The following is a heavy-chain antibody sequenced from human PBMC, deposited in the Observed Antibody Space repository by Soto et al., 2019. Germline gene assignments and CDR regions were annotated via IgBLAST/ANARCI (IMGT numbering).Heavy chain of an antibody. V-gene: IGHV1-2*02. D-gene: IGHD3-16*02. CDR3: ARDRVWGSYRYTGVFDY. CDR2: INPNSGGT. J-gene: IGHJ4*02. CDR1: GYTFTGYY. Sequence: QVQLVQSGAEVKKPGASVKVSCKASGYTFTGYYIHWVRQAPGQGLEWMGWINPNSGGTNYAQKFQGRVTMTRDTSISTASMELSRRRSDDTAVYYCARDRVWGSYRYTGVFDYWGQGTLVTVSS.